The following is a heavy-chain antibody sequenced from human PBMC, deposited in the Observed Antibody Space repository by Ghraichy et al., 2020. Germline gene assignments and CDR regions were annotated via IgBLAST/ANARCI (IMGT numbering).Heavy chain of an antibody. CDR1: GYTFTSYG. V-gene: IGHV1-18*01. CDR2: ISGYSGDT. J-gene: IGHJ4*02. D-gene: IGHD5-12*01. CDR3: ARDRISPTVATITDY. Sequence: ASVKVSCKTSGYTFTSYGLTWVRQAPGQGLEWVGWISGYSGDTDYAQKFQGRVTMTTDTSTRTSYMELRSLRSDDTAMYYCARDRISPTVATITDYWGQGTLVTVSS.